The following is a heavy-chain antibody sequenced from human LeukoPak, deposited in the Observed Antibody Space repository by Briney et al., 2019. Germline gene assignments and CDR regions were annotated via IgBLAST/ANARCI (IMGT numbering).Heavy chain of an antibody. CDR1: GFTFNDYA. CDR3: AKDRSSSSWYFDY. Sequence: GGSLRLSCAASGFTFNDYAMHWVRQAPGKGLEWVSDISWNSGTIGYADSVKGRFTISRDNAKNSLYLQMNSLRAEDTALHYCAKDRSSSSWYFDYWGQGTLVTVSS. CDR2: ISWNSGTI. J-gene: IGHJ4*02. D-gene: IGHD6-13*01. V-gene: IGHV3-9*01.